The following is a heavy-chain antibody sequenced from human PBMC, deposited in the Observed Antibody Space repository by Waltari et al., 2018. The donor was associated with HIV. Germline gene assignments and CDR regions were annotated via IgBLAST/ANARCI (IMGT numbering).Heavy chain of an antibody. CDR2: FYYTGTT. D-gene: IGHD6-19*01. J-gene: IGHJ4*02. V-gene: IGHV4-59*01. CDR1: GGSFSGYY. CDR3: AREAGGSGWKFDY. Sequence: QVQLQESGPGLVKPSETLSLTCSVSGGSFSGYYWNWIRQTPGKGLEWSGSFYYTGTTNSNPSLMSRVTISGDTSRNQFSLKLSSVTAADTAIYYCAREAGGSGWKFDYWGQGALVTVSS.